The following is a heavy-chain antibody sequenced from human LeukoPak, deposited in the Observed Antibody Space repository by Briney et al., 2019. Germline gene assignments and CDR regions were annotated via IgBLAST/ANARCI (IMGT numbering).Heavy chain of an antibody. V-gene: IGHV3-30*03. CDR1: GFTFSNYG. CDR3: ARAHYYDILTGYYKGYYYYGMDV. Sequence: GGSLRLSCAASGFTFSNYGMHWVRQAPGKGLEWVAIISYDGSNKYYADSVKGRFTISRDNSKNTLYLQMNSLRAEDTAVYYCARAHYYDILTGYYKGYYYYGMDVWGQGTTVTVSS. J-gene: IGHJ6*02. CDR2: ISYDGSNK. D-gene: IGHD3-9*01.